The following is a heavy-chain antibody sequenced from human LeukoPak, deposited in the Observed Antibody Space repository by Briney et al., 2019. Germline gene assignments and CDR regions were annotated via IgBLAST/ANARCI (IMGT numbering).Heavy chain of an antibody. CDR2: IYYSGST. J-gene: IGHJ4*02. CDR3: ARQGGSSWPLDY. D-gene: IGHD6-13*01. V-gene: IGHV4-30-4*01. Sequence: PSQTLSLTCTVSGGSISSGDYYWSWIRQPPGKGLEGIGYIYYSGSTYYNPSLKSRVTISVDTSKNQFSLKLSSVTAADTAVYYCARQGGSSWPLDYWGQGTLVTVSS. CDR1: GGSISSGDYY.